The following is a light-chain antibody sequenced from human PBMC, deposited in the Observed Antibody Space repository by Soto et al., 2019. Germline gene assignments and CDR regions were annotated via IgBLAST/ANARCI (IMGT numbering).Light chain of an antibody. J-gene: IGKJ2*01. CDR2: DAS. V-gene: IGKV3-11*01. Sequence: EIVLTQSPATLSLSPGERATLSCRASQSVSSYLAWYQQKPGQAPRLLIYDASNRATGIPARFSGSGSGTDFTLTIRSLEPEDLAVYYCQQRSIFGQGTKLEIK. CDR3: QQRSI. CDR1: QSVSSY.